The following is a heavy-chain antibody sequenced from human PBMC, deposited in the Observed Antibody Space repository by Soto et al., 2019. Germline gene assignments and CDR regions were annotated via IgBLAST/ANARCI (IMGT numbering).Heavy chain of an antibody. CDR2: ISSSGSTI. CDR1: GFTFSSYE. Sequence: LRLSCAASGFTFSSYEMNWVRQAPGKGLEWVSYISSSGSTIYYADSVKGRFTISRDNAKNSLYLQMNSLRAEDTAVYYCATTAMVSIDAFDIWGQGTMVTVSS. D-gene: IGHD5-18*01. CDR3: ATTAMVSIDAFDI. J-gene: IGHJ3*02. V-gene: IGHV3-48*03.